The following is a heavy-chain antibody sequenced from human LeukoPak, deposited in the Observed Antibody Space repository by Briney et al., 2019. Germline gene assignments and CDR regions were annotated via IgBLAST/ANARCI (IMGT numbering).Heavy chain of an antibody. CDR1: GFTFSSYW. D-gene: IGHD5-24*01. Sequence: GGSLRLSCVASGFTFSSYWMHWVRQDPGKGLVWVSRINSDGSSTTYADSVKGRFTISRDNAENTLYLQMNSLRAEDTAVYYCARGGDGYNIYWYFDLWGRGTLVTVSS. CDR3: ARGGDGYNIYWYFDL. V-gene: IGHV3-74*01. J-gene: IGHJ2*01. CDR2: INSDGSST.